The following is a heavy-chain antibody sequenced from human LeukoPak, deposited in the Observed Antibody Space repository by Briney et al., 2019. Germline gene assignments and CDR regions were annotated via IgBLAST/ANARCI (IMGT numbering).Heavy chain of an antibody. CDR1: GASINNYY. CDR3: AREAKSYDGDGYYLDY. J-gene: IGHJ4*02. Sequence: SETLSLTCTVSGASINNYYWGWMRQSAGKGLEWIGRIYTNGNTNYSPSLGGRVTMSVDTSKSQFSLRLSSVTAADTAVFYCAREAKSYDGDGYYLDYRGQGILSPSPQ. V-gene: IGHV4-4*07. D-gene: IGHD3-22*01. CDR2: IYTNGNT.